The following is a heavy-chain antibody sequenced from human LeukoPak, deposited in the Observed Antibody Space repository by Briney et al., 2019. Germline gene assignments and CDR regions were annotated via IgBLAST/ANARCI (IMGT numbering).Heavy chain of an antibody. Sequence: PSETLSLTCTVSGGSISSYYWSWIRQPPGKGLEWIGYIYYSGSTNYNPSLKSRVTISVDTSKNQFSLKLSSVTAADTAVYYCARDQPLPDSWGQGNLVTVSS. CDR3: ARDQPLPDS. CDR1: GGSISSYY. CDR2: IYYSGST. V-gene: IGHV4-59*01. J-gene: IGHJ4*02.